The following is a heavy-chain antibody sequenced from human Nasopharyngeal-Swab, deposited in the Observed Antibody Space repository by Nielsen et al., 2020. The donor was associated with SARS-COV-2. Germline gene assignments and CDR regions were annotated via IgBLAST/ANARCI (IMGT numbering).Heavy chain of an antibody. CDR1: GGSVSSGSYY. CDR2: IYYSGST. J-gene: IGHJ4*02. Sequence: SETLSLTCTVSGGSVSSGSYYWSWIRQPPGKGLEWIGYIYYSGSTNYNPSLKSRVTISVDTSKNQFSLKLSSVTAADTAVYYCARGQLWFDYWGQGTLVTVSS. CDR3: ARGQLWFDY. V-gene: IGHV4-61*01. D-gene: IGHD3-10*01.